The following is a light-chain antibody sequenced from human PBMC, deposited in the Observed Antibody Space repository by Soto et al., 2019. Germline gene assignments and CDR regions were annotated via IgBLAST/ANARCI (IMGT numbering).Light chain of an antibody. CDR1: SSDVGGYNH. CDR2: EVR. CDR3: CSYAGSSLV. J-gene: IGLJ2*01. Sequence: QSALTQPASVSGSPGQSITISCTGTSSDVGGYNHVSWYQQHPGKAPKLIIYEVRNRPSGVPDRFSGSKSGNTASLTISGLQPEDEADYYCCSYAGSSLVFGGGTKLTVL. V-gene: IGLV2-14*01.